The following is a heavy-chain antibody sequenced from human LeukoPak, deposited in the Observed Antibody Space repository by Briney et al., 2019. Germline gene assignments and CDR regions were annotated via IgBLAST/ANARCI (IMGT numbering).Heavy chain of an antibody. V-gene: IGHV3-11*01. D-gene: IGHD5-18*01. J-gene: IGHJ6*03. CDR1: GFVFSDHY. Sequence: PGGSLRLSCAASGFVFSDHYMSWIRQAPGKGLQWVSYISTSGSTIYDAVSVRGRFTISRDNGKSSVFLQIDSARVEDTAVYFCARVWKQQAQGYYWYYMDVWGKGTTVTVSS. CDR3: ARVWKQQAQGYYWYYMDV. CDR2: ISTSGSTI.